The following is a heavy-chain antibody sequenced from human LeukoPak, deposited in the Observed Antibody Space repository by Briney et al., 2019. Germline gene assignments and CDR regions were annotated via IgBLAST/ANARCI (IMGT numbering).Heavy chain of an antibody. Sequence: SETLSLTCAVYGGSFSGYYWSWIRQPPGKGLEWIGEINHSGSTNYNPSLKSRVTISVDTSKNQFSLKLSSVTAADTAVYYCARLAYGDPIDYWGQGTLVTVSS. CDR2: INHSGST. CDR1: GGSFSGYY. J-gene: IGHJ4*02. D-gene: IGHD4-17*01. V-gene: IGHV4-34*01. CDR3: ARLAYGDPIDY.